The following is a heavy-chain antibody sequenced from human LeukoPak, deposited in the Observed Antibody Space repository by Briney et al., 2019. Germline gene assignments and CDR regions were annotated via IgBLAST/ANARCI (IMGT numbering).Heavy chain of an antibody. CDR2: IRYDGSNK. J-gene: IGHJ4*02. CDR3: AKESVWFGESNPFDY. D-gene: IGHD3-10*01. CDR1: GFTFSRYG. Sequence: GGSLRLSCAASGFTFSRYGMHWVRQAPGKGLEGVAFIRYDGSNKYYVDSVKGRFTISRDNSKNTLYLQMNSLRPEDTAVYYCAKESVWFGESNPFDYWGQGTLVTVSS. V-gene: IGHV3-30*02.